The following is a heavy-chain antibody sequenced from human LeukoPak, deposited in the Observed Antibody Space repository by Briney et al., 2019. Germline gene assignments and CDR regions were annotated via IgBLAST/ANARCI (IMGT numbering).Heavy chain of an antibody. D-gene: IGHD3-9*01. CDR2: IIPIFGTA. CDR1: GGTFSSYA. J-gene: IGHJ6*03. Sequence: ASVKVSCKASGGTFSSYAISWVRQAPGQGLEWMGVIIPIFGTANYAQKFQGRVTITADESTSTAYMELSSLRSEDTAVYYCARDGLQYLTPHYYMDVWGKGTTVTVSS. CDR3: ARDGLQYLTPHYYMDV. V-gene: IGHV1-69*13.